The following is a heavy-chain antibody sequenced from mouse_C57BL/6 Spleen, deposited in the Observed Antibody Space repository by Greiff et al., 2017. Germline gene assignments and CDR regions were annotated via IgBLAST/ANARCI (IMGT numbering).Heavy chain of an antibody. CDR3: ARETTSLDS. CDR2: ISDGGSYT. CDR1: GFTFSSYA. V-gene: IGHV5-4*01. J-gene: IGHJ2*01. Sequence: EVKLVESGGGLVKPGGSLKLSCAASGFTFSSYAMSWVRQTPEKRLEWVATISDGGSYTYYPDNVKGRFTISRDNAKNNLYLQMSPLKSSDTAMYYCARETTSLDSWGPGTTLTVSS. D-gene: IGHD1-1*01.